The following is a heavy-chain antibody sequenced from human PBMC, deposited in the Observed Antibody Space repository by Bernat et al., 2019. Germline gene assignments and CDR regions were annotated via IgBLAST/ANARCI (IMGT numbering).Heavy chain of an antibody. Sequence: QVQLVESGGGVVQPGRSLRLSCAASGFTFSSYAMPWVRQAPGKGLEWVAVISYDGSNKYYADCVKGRFTISRDNSKNTLYLQMNSLRAEDTAVYYCARDVLGYCSGGSCSHVYWGQGTLVTVSS. CDR2: ISYDGSNK. CDR3: ARDVLGYCSGGSCSHVY. J-gene: IGHJ4*02. V-gene: IGHV3-30-3*01. CDR1: GFTFSSYA. D-gene: IGHD2-15*01.